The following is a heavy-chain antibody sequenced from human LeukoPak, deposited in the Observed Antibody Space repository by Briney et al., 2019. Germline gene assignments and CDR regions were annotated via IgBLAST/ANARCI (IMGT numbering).Heavy chain of an antibody. Sequence: GGSLRLSCAASGFTFSSYAMHWVRQAPGKGLEWVAVISYDGSNKYYADSVKGRFTISRDNSKNTLYLQMNSLRAEDTAVYYCARDNPPMTTVIWGAYYWGQGTLVTVSS. CDR1: GFTFSSYA. J-gene: IGHJ4*02. CDR3: ARDNPPMTTVIWGAYY. CDR2: ISYDGSNK. V-gene: IGHV3-30-3*01. D-gene: IGHD4-17*01.